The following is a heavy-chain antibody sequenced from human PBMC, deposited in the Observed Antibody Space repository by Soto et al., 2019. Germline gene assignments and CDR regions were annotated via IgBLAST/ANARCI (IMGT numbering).Heavy chain of an antibody. CDR1: GFTFSSYA. V-gene: IGHV3-30-3*01. CDR2: ISYDGSNK. CDR3: AMERYHSSGYSGYFDY. D-gene: IGHD3-22*01. J-gene: IGHJ4*02. Sequence: LRLSCAASGFTFSSYAMHWVRQAPGKGLEWVAVISYDGSNKYYADSVKGRFTISRDNSKNTLYLQMNSLRAEDTAVYYCAMERYHSSGYSGYFDYWGQGTLVTVSS.